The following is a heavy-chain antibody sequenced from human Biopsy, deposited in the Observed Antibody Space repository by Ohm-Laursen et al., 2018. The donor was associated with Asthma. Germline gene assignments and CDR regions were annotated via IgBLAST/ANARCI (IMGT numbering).Heavy chain of an antibody. D-gene: IGHD3-10*01. CDR1: GYTFNSAG. J-gene: IGHJ6*02. CDR3: ARAVDYSHYYGIDV. V-gene: IGHV1-18*01. Sequence: ASVKVSCKTSGYTFNSAGITWVRQAPGQGLEWMGWISVYNGNTKVAQKLQDRVTMITDTSTSTAYMELKSLRSDDTAVYFCARAVDYSHYYGIDVWAKGPRSPSP. CDR2: ISVYNGNT.